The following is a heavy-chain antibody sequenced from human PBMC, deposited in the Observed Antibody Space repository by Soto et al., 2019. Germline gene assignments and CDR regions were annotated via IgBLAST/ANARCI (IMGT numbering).Heavy chain of an antibody. CDR3: ARGALWFGESGYYSYYGMDV. CDR2: INPNSGGT. CDR1: GYTFTGYY. Sequence: ASVKVSCKASGYTFTGYYMHWVRQAPGQGLEWMGWINPNSGGTNYAQKFQGWVTMTRDTSISTAYMELSRLRSDDTAVYYCARGALWFGESGYYSYYGMDVWGQGTMVTVSS. V-gene: IGHV1-2*04. D-gene: IGHD3-10*01. J-gene: IGHJ6*02.